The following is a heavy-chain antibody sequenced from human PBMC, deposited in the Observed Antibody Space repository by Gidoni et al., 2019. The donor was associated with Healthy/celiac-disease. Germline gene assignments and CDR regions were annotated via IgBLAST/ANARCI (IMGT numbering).Heavy chain of an antibody. CDR2: ISSSSSYI. J-gene: IGHJ6*02. CDR3: ARVSVTTAYGMDV. V-gene: IGHV3-21*01. Sequence: EVQLVESGGGLVKPGGSLRLSCAASGFTFSSYSMNWVRQAPGKGLEWVSSISSSSSYIYYADSVKGRFTISRDNAKNSLYLQMNSLRAEDTAVYYCARVSVTTAYGMDVWGQGTTVTVSS. D-gene: IGHD4-17*01. CDR1: GFTFSSYS.